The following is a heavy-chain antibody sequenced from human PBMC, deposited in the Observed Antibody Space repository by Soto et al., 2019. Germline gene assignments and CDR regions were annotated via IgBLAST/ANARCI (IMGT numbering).Heavy chain of an antibody. CDR1: GGSVNSEGYY. V-gene: IGHV4-31*03. CDR3: ARGGPPPTSEYQFDY. CDR2: IYYSGTT. Sequence: QVQLQESGPGLVQPSQTLSLTCTVSGGSVNSEGYYWSWIRQHPGKGLEWIGYIYYSGTTHYNPSLKSRVIISVDTSKNQFSLKLSSVTAADTAMYYCARGGPPPTSEYQFDYWGQGTLVTVSS. J-gene: IGHJ4*02. D-gene: IGHD6-6*01.